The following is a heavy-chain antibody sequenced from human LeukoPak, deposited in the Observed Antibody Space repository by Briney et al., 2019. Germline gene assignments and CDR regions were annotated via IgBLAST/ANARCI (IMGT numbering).Heavy chain of an antibody. CDR2: IKQDGSEK. Sequence: PGGSLRLSRAASGFTISNYWMSWVRQAPGKGLEWVANIKQDGSEKYYVDSVKGRFTISRDNAKNSLYLQMNSLRAEDTAVYYCARSLGSGRCFWGQGTLVSVSS. CDR1: GFTISNYW. V-gene: IGHV3-7*04. CDR3: ARSLGSGRCF. J-gene: IGHJ4*02. D-gene: IGHD2-15*01.